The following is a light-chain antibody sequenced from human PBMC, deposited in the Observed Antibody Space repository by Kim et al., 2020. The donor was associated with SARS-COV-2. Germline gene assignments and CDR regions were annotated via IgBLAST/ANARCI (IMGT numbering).Light chain of an antibody. CDR3: HQYDNWPPFT. CDR1: QSVKKN. V-gene: IGKV3D-15*01. Sequence: SPGASATLSCRASQSVKKNIAWYQLRPGQGARLIIYGASTRATGIPARFSGSGSGTEFTLTITSLQSEDFAVYYCHQYDNWPPFTFGPGTKVDIK. J-gene: IGKJ3*01. CDR2: GAS.